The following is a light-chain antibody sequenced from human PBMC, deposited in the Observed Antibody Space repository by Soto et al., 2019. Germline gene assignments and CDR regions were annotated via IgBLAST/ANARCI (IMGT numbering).Light chain of an antibody. CDR2: AAS. CDR3: QQYGSSPFT. CDR1: QSVSSSY. V-gene: IGKV3-20*01. J-gene: IGKJ3*01. Sequence: EIVLTQSPGTLSLSPGERATLSCRASQSVSSSYLAWYQQKPGQAPRLLIYAASSRATGISDRFSGSGSETDFTFTIRRLEPEDFAVYYCQQYGSSPFTFGPGTKVDLK.